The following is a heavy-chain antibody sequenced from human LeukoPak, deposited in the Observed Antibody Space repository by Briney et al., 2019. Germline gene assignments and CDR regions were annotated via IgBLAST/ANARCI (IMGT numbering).Heavy chain of an antibody. CDR2: IFYSEST. Sequence: SETLSLTCTVSGGSISSYYWSWIRQPPGKGPEWIGYIFYSESTDYNPSLKSRVTMSVDTSKNQFSLKLSSVTAADTAVYYCAKMDYKAAAGRYFQHWGQGTLVTVSS. CDR1: GGSISSYY. V-gene: IGHV4-59*08. J-gene: IGHJ1*01. CDR3: AKMDYKAAAGRYFQH. D-gene: IGHD6-13*01.